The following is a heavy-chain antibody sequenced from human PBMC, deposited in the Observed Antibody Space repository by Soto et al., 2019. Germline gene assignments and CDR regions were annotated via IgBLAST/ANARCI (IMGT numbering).Heavy chain of an antibody. Sequence: QVQLQESGPGLVKPSETLSLTCTVSGGSISSYYWSWIRQPPGKGLEWIGYIYYSGSTNYNPSLTSRVTISVDTSKNQFSLKLSSVTAADTAVYYCARCRLGYDFWKAVRYYFDYWGQGTLVTVSS. CDR2: IYYSGST. V-gene: IGHV4-59*01. D-gene: IGHD3-3*01. CDR3: ARCRLGYDFWKAVRYYFDY. J-gene: IGHJ4*02. CDR1: GGSISSYY.